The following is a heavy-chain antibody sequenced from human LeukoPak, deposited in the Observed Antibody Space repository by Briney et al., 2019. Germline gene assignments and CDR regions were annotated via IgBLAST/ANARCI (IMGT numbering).Heavy chain of an antibody. Sequence: GGSLRLSCVASGFTFSNFAMSWVRQAPGKGLEWVSAISGSGGSTYYADSVKGRFTISRDNSKNTLYLQMNSLRAEDTAVYYCAKTDSGSPPGHFDYWGQGTLVTVSS. CDR3: AKTDSGSPPGHFDY. CDR2: ISGSGGST. J-gene: IGHJ4*02. D-gene: IGHD1-26*01. V-gene: IGHV3-23*01. CDR1: GFTFSNFA.